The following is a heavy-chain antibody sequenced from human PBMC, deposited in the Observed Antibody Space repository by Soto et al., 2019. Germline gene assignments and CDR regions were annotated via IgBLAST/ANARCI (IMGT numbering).Heavy chain of an antibody. CDR2: ISGSGGST. Sequence: GGSLRLSCAASGFTFSSYAMSWVRQAPGKGLEWVSAISGSGGSTYYADSVKGRFTISRDNSKNTLYLQMNSLRAEDTAVYYCAKAHLPGYSYGYYYYYGMDVWGQGTTVTVSS. J-gene: IGHJ6*02. CDR3: AKAHLPGYSYGYYYYYGMDV. V-gene: IGHV3-23*01. D-gene: IGHD5-18*01. CDR1: GFTFSSYA.